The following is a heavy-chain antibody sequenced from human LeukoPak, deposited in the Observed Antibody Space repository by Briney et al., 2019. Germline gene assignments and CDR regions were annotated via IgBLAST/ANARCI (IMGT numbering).Heavy chain of an antibody. CDR1: GFTFSSYA. D-gene: IGHD2-2*01. Sequence: GGSLRLSCAASGFTFSSYAMSWVRQAPGKGLEWVSYISPSGSPIYYADSVKGRFTISRDNAKNSLSLQMNSLRAEDTAVYYCARDLRGYQDYWGQGTLVTVSS. CDR3: ARDLRGYQDY. CDR2: ISPSGSPI. J-gene: IGHJ4*02. V-gene: IGHV3-48*03.